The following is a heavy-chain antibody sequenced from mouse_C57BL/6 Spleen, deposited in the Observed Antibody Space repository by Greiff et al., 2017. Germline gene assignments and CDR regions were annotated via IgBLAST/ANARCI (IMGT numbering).Heavy chain of an antibody. J-gene: IGHJ4*01. CDR2: IDPSDSYT. V-gene: IGHV1-69*01. Sequence: VQLQQPGAELVMPGASVKLSCKASGYTFTSYWMHWVKQRPGQGLEWIGEIDPSDSYTNYNQKFKGKSTLTVDKSSSTAYMQLSSLTSEDSAVYYWERFEGNYGSAMDYGGQGTSATVSS. CDR1: GYTFTSYW. CDR3: ERFEGNYGSAMDY. D-gene: IGHD2-1*01.